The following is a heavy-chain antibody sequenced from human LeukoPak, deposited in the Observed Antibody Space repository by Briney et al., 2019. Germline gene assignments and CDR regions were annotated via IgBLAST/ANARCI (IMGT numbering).Heavy chain of an antibody. Sequence: PGGSLRLSCAASGFTFSSYAMHWVRQAPGKGLEWVAVISYDGSNKYYADSVKGRFTISRDNSKDTLYLQMNNLGVEDTAVYYCARDRLNRADCGTDCYSAVFDYWGQGALVAVSS. CDR3: ARDRLNRADCGTDCYSAVFDY. J-gene: IGHJ4*02. CDR2: ISYDGSNK. D-gene: IGHD2-21*02. CDR1: GFTFSSYA. V-gene: IGHV3-30-3*01.